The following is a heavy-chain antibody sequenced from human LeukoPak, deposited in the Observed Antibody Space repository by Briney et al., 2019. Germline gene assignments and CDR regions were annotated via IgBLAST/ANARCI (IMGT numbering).Heavy chain of an antibody. CDR1: GFTFSNYA. D-gene: IGHD1-26*01. J-gene: IGHJ4*02. Sequence: PGGSLRLSCAASGFTFSNYAMTWVRQAPGKGLEWVSAISGSGGSTYYADSVKGRFTISRDNSKNTLYLQMNSLRAEDTAVYYCAKEGRGRIVGATRVDYWGQGTLVTVSS. V-gene: IGHV3-23*01. CDR2: ISGSGGST. CDR3: AKEGRGRIVGATRVDY.